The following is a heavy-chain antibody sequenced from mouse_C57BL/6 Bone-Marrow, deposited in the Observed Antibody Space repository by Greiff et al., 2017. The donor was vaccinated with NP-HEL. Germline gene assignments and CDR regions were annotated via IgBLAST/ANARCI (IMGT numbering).Heavy chain of an antibody. CDR2: IYPYNGVS. CDR1: GYSFTGYY. D-gene: IGHD2-5*01. J-gene: IGHJ4*01. Sequence: EVQLQQSGPELVKPGASVKISCKASGYSFTGYYMPWVKQSPGNILDWIGYIYPYNGVSSYNQKFKGKATLTVDKSSSTAYMELRSLTSEDSAVYYCAREGLYSNQFSYAMDYWGQGTSVTVSS. V-gene: IGHV1-31*01. CDR3: AREGLYSNQFSYAMDY.